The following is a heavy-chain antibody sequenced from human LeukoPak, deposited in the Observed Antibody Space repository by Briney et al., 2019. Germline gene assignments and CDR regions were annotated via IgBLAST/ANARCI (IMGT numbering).Heavy chain of an antibody. CDR2: INPNSGGT. V-gene: IGHV1-2*02. CDR3: ARDLSDPNAKTGGRGDAFDI. D-gene: IGHD1-1*01. J-gene: IGHJ3*02. CDR1: GYTFTGYY. Sequence: ASVKVSCKASGYTFTGYYMHWVRQAPGQGLEWMGWINPNSGGTNYAQKFQGRVTMTRDTSISTAYMELSRLRSDDTAVYYCARDLSDPNAKTGGRGDAFDIWGQGTMVTVSS.